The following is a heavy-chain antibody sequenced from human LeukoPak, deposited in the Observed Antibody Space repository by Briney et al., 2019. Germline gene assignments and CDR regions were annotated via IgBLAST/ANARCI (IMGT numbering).Heavy chain of an antibody. CDR3: AKASWVSTADAVL. CDR1: GFTFSSYA. D-gene: IGHD3-16*01. Sequence: SGGSLRLSCVASGFTFSSYAMSWVRETPARGLESVSSLRGNGDAFYADSVKGRFTLSRDESRNTVYLQLNKLRVEDTAIYYCAKASWVSTADAVLWGQGTVVTVSS. V-gene: IGHV3-23*01. J-gene: IGHJ4*02. CDR2: LRGNGDA.